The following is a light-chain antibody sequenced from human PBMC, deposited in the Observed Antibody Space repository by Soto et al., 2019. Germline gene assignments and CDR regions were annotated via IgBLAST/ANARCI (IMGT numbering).Light chain of an antibody. J-gene: IGLJ3*02. CDR1: SSNIGTNY. Sequence: QSVLTQPPSVSGTPGQTVTISCSGSSSNIGTNYVYWYQQLPGRAPKLLIYRNIQRPSGVPDRFSGSESGSSASLAISGLRSEDEADYYCAAWDDSLGGLFGGGTKLTV. V-gene: IGLV1-47*01. CDR2: RNI. CDR3: AAWDDSLGGL.